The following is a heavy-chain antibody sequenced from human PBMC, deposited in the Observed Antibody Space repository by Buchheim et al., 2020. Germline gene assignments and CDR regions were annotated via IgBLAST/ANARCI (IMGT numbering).Heavy chain of an antibody. CDR1: GFTFSVYA. CDR2: ISSSGGST. V-gene: IGHV3-23*01. Sequence: EVQLLESGGGLVQPGGSLRLSCAASGFTFSVYAMSWVRQAPGKGLEWVSGISSSGGSTHYADSVKGRVTISRDKSKKTLYLQMNSLRAEDTAVYYCAKDAQMGYSSASYFDYWGQGTL. D-gene: IGHD6-25*01. CDR3: AKDAQMGYSSASYFDY. J-gene: IGHJ4*02.